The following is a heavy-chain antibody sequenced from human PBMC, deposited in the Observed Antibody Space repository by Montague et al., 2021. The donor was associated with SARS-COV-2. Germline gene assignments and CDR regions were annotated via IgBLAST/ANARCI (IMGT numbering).Heavy chain of an antibody. D-gene: IGHD2-15*01. V-gene: IGHV3-30*04. CDR2: ISYDGSNK. CDR3: ARDRDTRHTTPIDY. J-gene: IGHJ4*02. Sequence: SLRLSCAASGFSFSEYAMHWVRQAPGKGLEWVAIISYDGSNKYYAVSVKGRFTISRDNFKNTLFLQMSSLRAEDTAVYFCARDRDTRHTTPIDYWGQGTLVTVSS. CDR1: GFSFSEYA.